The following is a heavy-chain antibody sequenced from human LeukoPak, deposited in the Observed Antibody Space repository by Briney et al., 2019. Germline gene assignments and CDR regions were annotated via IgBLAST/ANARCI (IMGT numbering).Heavy chain of an antibody. CDR3: TRELLASNWFDP. Sequence: ETLSLTCAVYGVSFSGYYWSWIRPPPGKGLEWIGEINHSGSTNYNPSLKSRVTISVDTSKNQFSLKLSSVTAADTAVYYCTRELLASNWFDPWGQGTLVTVSS. V-gene: IGHV4-34*01. J-gene: IGHJ5*02. CDR2: INHSGST. D-gene: IGHD1-26*01. CDR1: GVSFSGYY.